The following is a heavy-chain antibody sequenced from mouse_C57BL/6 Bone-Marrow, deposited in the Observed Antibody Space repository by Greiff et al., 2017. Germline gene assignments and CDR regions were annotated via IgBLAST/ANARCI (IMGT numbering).Heavy chain of an antibody. CDR1: GYAFSSYW. CDR2: IYPGDGDT. Sequence: QVQLKESGAELVKPGASVKISCKASGYAFSSYWMNWVKQRPGKGLEWIGQIYPGDGDTNYNGKFKGKATLTADKSSSTAYMQLSSLTSEDSAVYFCARSGYDGYPWFAYWGQGTLVTVSA. D-gene: IGHD2-3*01. V-gene: IGHV1-80*01. CDR3: ARSGYDGYPWFAY. J-gene: IGHJ3*01.